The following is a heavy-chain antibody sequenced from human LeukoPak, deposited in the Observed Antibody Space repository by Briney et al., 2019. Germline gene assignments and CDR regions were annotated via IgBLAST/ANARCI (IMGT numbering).Heavy chain of an antibody. V-gene: IGHV3-21*01. CDR3: ARESATAGDFDY. CDR1: GFTFSSYS. CDR2: ISSSSSYI. J-gene: IGHJ4*02. Sequence: GGSLRLSCAASGFTFSSYSMNWVRQAPGKGLEWVSSISSSSSYIYYADSVKGRFTISRDNAKNSLYLQMNSLRAEDTAVYHCARESATAGDFDYWGQGTLVTVSS. D-gene: IGHD1-26*01.